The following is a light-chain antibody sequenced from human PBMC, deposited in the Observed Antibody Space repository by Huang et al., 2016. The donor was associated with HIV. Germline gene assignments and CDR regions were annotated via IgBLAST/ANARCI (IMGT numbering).Light chain of an antibody. CDR2: DAS. Sequence: EIVMTQSPATLSVSPGERAILSCRASQNISRLAWYQQKSGQSPRLLIYDASSRATGIPARFSGRWSGTEFTLTVSSLQSEDFALYYCQQYDDWPPWTFGPGTQVDIK. CDR1: QNISR. CDR3: QQYDDWPPWT. V-gene: IGKV3-15*01. J-gene: IGKJ1*01.